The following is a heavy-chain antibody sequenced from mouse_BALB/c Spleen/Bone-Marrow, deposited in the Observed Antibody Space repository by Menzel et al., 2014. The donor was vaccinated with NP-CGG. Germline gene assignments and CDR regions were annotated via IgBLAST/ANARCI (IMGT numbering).Heavy chain of an antibody. J-gene: IGHJ4*01. CDR2: IWAGGST. V-gene: IGHV2-9*02. Sequence: QVQLQQSGPGLVAPSQSLPITCTVSGFSLTSYGVHWVRQPPEKGLEWLGVIWAGGSTNYNSALMSRLSISKDNSKSQVFLKMNSLQTDDTAMYYCARVPLFRYGSSYGMDYWGQGTSVTVSS. CDR3: ARVPLFRYGSSYGMDY. D-gene: IGHD1-1*01. CDR1: GFSLTSYG.